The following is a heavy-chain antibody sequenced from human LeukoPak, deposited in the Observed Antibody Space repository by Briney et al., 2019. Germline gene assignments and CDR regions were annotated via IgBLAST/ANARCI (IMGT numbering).Heavy chain of an antibody. Sequence: PGRSLRLSCAASGFTFSSYAMHWVRQAPGKGLEWVAVISYDGSNKYYADSVKGRFTISRDNAKNSLYLQMNSLRAEDTAVYYCARDRGYCSSTSCYVDAFDIWGQGTMVTVSS. CDR3: ARDRGYCSSTSCYVDAFDI. J-gene: IGHJ3*02. CDR2: ISYDGSNK. D-gene: IGHD2-2*01. CDR1: GFTFSSYA. V-gene: IGHV3-30-3*01.